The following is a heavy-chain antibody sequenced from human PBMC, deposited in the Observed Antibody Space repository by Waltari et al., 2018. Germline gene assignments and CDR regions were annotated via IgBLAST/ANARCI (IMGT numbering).Heavy chain of an antibody. J-gene: IGHJ3*02. CDR2: IKQDGSEK. Sequence: EVQLVESGGGLVQPGGSLRLSCAASGFTFSSYWMSWVRQAPGKGLEWVANIKQDGSEKDYVDSVKCRFTISRDNAKNSLYLQMNSLRAEDTAVYYCARGGIAVAGDDAFDIWGQGTMVTVSS. V-gene: IGHV3-7*01. CDR3: ARGGIAVAGDDAFDI. CDR1: GFTFSSYW. D-gene: IGHD6-19*01.